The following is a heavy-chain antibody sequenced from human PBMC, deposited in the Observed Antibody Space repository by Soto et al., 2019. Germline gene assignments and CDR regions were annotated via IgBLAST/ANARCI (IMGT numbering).Heavy chain of an antibody. Sequence: PGGSLRLSCAASGFTFSSYSMNWVRQAPGKGLEWVSCVSSSSSYIYYADSVKGRFTISRGNAENSLYLQMNSLRPEDTALYYCAKVRRGKYFQHWGQGTQVTVSS. D-gene: IGHD6-13*01. V-gene: IGHV3-21*04. J-gene: IGHJ1*01. CDR1: GFTFSSYS. CDR2: VSSSSSYI. CDR3: AKVRRGKYFQH.